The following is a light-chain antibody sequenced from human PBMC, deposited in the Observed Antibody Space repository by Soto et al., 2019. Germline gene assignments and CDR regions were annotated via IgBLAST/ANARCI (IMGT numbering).Light chain of an antibody. Sequence: QSALTQPASVSGSPGQSITISCTGTSSDVGGHNAVSWYRQDPGKAPKLVIYDVTNRPSGVSNRFSGSKSGNTASLTISGLQTEDEADYYCSSFTSSFTYVFGTGTQLTVL. J-gene: IGLJ1*01. CDR3: SSFTSSFTYV. CDR1: SSDVGGHNA. CDR2: DVT. V-gene: IGLV2-14*01.